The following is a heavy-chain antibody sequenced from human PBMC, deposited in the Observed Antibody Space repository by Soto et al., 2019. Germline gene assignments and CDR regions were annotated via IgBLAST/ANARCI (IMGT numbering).Heavy chain of an antibody. J-gene: IGHJ6*02. D-gene: IGHD2-2*01. V-gene: IGHV4-34*01. Sequence: TLSLTCAVYGGSFSGYYRSWIRQPPGKGLEWIGEINHSGSTNYNPSLKSRVTISVDTSKNQFSLKLSSVTAADTAVYYCARGRNIVVVPAAMRRVGMDVWGQGTTVTVSS. CDR3: ARGRNIVVVPAAMRRVGMDV. CDR2: INHSGST. CDR1: GGSFSGYY.